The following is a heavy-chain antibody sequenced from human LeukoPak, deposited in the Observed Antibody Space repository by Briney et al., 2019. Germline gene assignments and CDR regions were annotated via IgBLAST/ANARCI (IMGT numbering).Heavy chain of an antibody. Sequence: PSETLSLTCTVSGGSISSSSYYWSWIRQPAGKGLEWHGRIYTIGSTNYNPSLKSRVTISVGTYTNQFSLQLRYVTATDAAVYYCQISSYCGGDCYSAFDYWGQGTLVTVSS. D-gene: IGHD2-21*01. CDR1: GGSISSSSYY. J-gene: IGHJ4*02. CDR3: QISSYCGGDCYSAFDY. CDR2: IYTIGST. V-gene: IGHV4-61*02.